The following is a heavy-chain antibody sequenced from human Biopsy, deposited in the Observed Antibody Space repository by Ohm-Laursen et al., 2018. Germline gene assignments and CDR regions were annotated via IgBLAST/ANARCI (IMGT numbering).Heavy chain of an antibody. CDR3: VRSLRNYDFLDS. V-gene: IGHV3-9*01. D-gene: IGHD3-16*01. CDR2: LTWNSGTI. Sequence: SSLRLSCAASGFNFGDYAMHWIRQGPGKGLEWVAGLTWNSGTIAYAGSVRGRFTISRDNAKNSLYLQMNNLTSEDTALYYCVRSLRNYDFLDSWGQGTLVSVSS. CDR1: GFNFGDYA. J-gene: IGHJ4*02.